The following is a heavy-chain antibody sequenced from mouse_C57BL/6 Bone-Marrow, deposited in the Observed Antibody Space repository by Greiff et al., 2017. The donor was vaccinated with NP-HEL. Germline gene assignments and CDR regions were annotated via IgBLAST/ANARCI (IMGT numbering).Heavy chain of an antibody. J-gene: IGHJ3*01. CDR3: AQHREGSSPFAY. V-gene: IGHV8-8*01. Sequence: QVTLNVSGPGILQPSQTLSLTCSFSGFSLSTFAMGVGWIRQPSGKGLDWLVHLWWGDAKYYNPNLKSLLTNYKETSKNQVFLKIDNVDTADTATYYCAQHREGSSPFAYWGQGTLVTVSA. D-gene: IGHD1-1*01. CDR2: LWWGDAK. CDR1: GFSLSTFAMG.